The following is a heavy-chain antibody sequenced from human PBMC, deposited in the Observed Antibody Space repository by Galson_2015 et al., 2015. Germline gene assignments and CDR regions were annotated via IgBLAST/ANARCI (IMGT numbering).Heavy chain of an antibody. J-gene: IGHJ4*02. CDR1: GFTFSSYW. CDR3: ARVRQTDGLLDY. D-gene: IGHD2-15*01. CDR2: INSDGSDT. Sequence: SLRLSCAVSGFTFSSYWTHWVRHAPGKGLVWVSRINSDGSDTTYADSVKGRFTISRDNAKNTLFLQMNGLRAEDTAVYYCARVRQTDGLLDYWGQGTLVTVSS. V-gene: IGHV3-74*01.